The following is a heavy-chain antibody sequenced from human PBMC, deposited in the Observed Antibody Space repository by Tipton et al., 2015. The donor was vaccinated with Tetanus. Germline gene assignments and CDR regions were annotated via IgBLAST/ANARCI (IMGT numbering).Heavy chain of an antibody. CDR1: GGSVSGGDYH. CDR2: ISDSGLT. V-gene: IGHV4-61*08. J-gene: IGHJ4*02. CDR3: TRANHEFPKKGPFDS. D-gene: IGHD3-10*01. Sequence: TLSLTCTVSGGSVSGGDYHWSWIRQPPGKGLEWLAYISDSGLTNSNYFLKSRITISRDTSRNQFSLKLTSVTAADTAVYYCTRANHEFPKKGPFDSWGQGTLVIVS.